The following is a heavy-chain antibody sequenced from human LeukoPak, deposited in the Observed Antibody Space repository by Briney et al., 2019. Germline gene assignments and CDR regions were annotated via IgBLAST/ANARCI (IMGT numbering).Heavy chain of an antibody. J-gene: IGHJ4*02. CDR3: ARDVRAFDY. Sequence: SETLSLTCTVSGGSITTYYWSWNRQPPGKGLEWIGHISYSGSANYSPSLKSRVTISVDTSKNQFSLRLSSVTAADTAVYYCARDVRAFDYWGQGTLVTVSS. D-gene: IGHD3-10*02. CDR2: ISYSGSA. V-gene: IGHV4-59*01. CDR1: GGSITTYY.